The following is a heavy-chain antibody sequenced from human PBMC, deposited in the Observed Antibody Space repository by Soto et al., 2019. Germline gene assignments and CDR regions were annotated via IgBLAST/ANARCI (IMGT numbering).Heavy chain of an antibody. Sequence: EVHLVESGGGLVQPWGSLTLSCAASGFTFGDSAIHWVRQASGKGLEWVGRIRAKPNNSATSYGDSVKGRFTISRDDSKNTAYLHMTSLKPEDRAVYFCTADLEDGSGGTCYYVYYSRDVWGKGTTVTVSS. J-gene: IGHJ6*03. D-gene: IGHD2-15*01. CDR2: IRAKPNNSAT. CDR3: TADLEDGSGGTCYYVYYSRDV. CDR1: GFTFGDSA. V-gene: IGHV3-73*01.